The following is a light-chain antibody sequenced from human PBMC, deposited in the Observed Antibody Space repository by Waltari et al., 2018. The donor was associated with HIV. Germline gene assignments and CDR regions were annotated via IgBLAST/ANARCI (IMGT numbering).Light chain of an antibody. CDR3: RHYHNPSKT. Sequence: DIQMTQSPSTLSASVGDSVTITCRASHNVYTWLAWYQQKPGEVPKLLLSKESTLAGGVPSRFSGGGSGTEFTLTISSLQPEDRATYYCRHYHNPSKTFGRGTKVDI. J-gene: IGKJ1*01. CDR1: HNVYTW. V-gene: IGKV1-5*03. CDR2: KES.